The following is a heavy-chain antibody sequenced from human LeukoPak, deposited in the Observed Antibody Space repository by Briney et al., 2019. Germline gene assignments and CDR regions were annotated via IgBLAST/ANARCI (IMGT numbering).Heavy chain of an antibody. CDR1: GFTFSSYA. CDR3: AKWNSSLLYSSQAFDY. V-gene: IGHV3-23*01. Sequence: GGSLRLSCAASGFTFSSYAMSWVRQAPGKGLEWVSAISGSGGSTYYADSVKGRFTISRDNSKNTLYLQMNSLRAEDTAVYYCAKWNSSLLYSSQAFDYWGQGTLVTVSS. D-gene: IGHD6-19*01. CDR2: ISGSGGST. J-gene: IGHJ4*02.